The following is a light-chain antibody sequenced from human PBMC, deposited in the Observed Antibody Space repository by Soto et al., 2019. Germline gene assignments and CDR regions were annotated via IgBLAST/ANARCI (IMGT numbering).Light chain of an antibody. CDR2: EVS. J-gene: IGLJ2*01. CDR1: SSDVGGYNY. Sequence: QSALTQPPSASGSPGQSVTISCTGSSSDVGGYNYVSWYQQHPGKAPKLMIYEVSKRPSGVPDRLSDSKSGNTASLTVSGRQAEDEADYYCSSYRGSNAVVFGGGTQLTVL. V-gene: IGLV2-8*01. CDR3: SSYRGSNAVV.